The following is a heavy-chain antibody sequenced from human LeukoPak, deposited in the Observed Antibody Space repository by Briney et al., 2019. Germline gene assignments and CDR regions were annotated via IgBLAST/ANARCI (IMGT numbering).Heavy chain of an antibody. V-gene: IGHV4-31*03. CDR3: ARGSLGTGTTFGY. CDR2: IYYSGST. CDR1: VGSISSGCYY. J-gene: IGHJ4*02. D-gene: IGHD1-1*01. Sequence: SQTLSLTCTVSVGSISSGCYYWSWIRQHPGKGLEWIGYIYYSGSTYYNPSLKSRVTISVDTSKNQFSLKLSSVTAADTAVYYCARGSLGTGTTFGYWGQGTLVTVSS.